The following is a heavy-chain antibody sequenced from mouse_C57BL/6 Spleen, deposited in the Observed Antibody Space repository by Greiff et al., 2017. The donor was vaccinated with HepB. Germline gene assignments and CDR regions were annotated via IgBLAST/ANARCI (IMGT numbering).Heavy chain of an antibody. CDR2: IYPRSGNT. V-gene: IGHV1-81*01. CDR3: ARSAQAGFAY. Sequence: QVQLKESGAELARPGASVKLSCKASGYTFTSYGISWVKQRTGQGLEWIGEIYPRSGNTYYNEKFKGKATLTADKSSSTAYMELRSLTSEDSAVYFCARSAQAGFAYWGQGTLVTVSA. J-gene: IGHJ3*01. CDR1: GYTFTSYG. D-gene: IGHD3-2*02.